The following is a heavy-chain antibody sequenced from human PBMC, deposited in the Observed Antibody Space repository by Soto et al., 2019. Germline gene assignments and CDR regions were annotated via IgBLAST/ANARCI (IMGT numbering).Heavy chain of an antibody. V-gene: IGHV1-18*01. J-gene: IGHJ4*02. Sequence: EASVKVSCKTSGYNFNTYCIIWVLQAPGQGLEWMGWISGYNGYTKYTESLEDRVTLSTDTSTSTAYLELRSLRSGDTALYFCARDRDYSHTDADIDYWGQGTLVTVSS. D-gene: IGHD3-16*01. CDR3: ARDRDYSHTDADIDY. CDR1: GYNFNTYC. CDR2: ISGYNGYT.